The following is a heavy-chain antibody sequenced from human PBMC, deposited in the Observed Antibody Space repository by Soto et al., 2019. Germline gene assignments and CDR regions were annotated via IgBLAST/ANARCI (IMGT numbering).Heavy chain of an antibody. V-gene: IGHV4-34*01. CDR1: GGSFSGYY. Sequence: SETLSLTCAVYGGSFSGYYWSWIRQPPGKGLEWIGEIYHSGSTNYNPSLKSRVTISVDTSKNQFSLKLSSVTAADTAVYYCARHYCSSTSCYTNWLDPWGQGTLVTVSS. CDR3: ARHYCSSTSCYTNWLDP. J-gene: IGHJ5*02. D-gene: IGHD2-2*02. CDR2: IYHSGST.